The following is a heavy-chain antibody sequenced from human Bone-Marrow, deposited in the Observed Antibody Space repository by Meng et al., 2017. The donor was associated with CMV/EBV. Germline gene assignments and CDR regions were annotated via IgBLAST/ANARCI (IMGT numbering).Heavy chain of an antibody. J-gene: IGHJ4*02. CDR1: GFTVSSSY. Sequence: GESLKISCAASGFTVSSSYMSWVRQAPGKGPEWVSVIYSGGSTYYADSVKGRFTISRDNSKNTLYLQMNSLRAEDTAVYYCARVGAGAGYWGQGTRVTGYS. V-gene: IGHV3-53*05. CDR3: ARVGAGAGY. D-gene: IGHD3-16*01. CDR2: IYSGGST.